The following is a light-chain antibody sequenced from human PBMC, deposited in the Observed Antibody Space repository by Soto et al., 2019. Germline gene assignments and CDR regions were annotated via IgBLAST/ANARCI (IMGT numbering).Light chain of an antibody. CDR3: PSYDNNRDYV. Sequence: QAVVTQPPSVSGAPAQRVTISCTGSSSNIGAGYVVHWYQQLPGAAPKLLIFSDNNRFFGVPDRFSGSKSGTSASLAITWLQAEDEADYYCPSYDNNRDYVLGTGTLLTVL. CDR2: SDN. CDR1: SSNIGAGYV. V-gene: IGLV1-40*01. J-gene: IGLJ1*01.